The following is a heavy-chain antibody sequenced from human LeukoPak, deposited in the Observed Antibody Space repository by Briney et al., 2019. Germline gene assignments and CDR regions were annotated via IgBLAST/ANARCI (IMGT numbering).Heavy chain of an antibody. J-gene: IGHJ5*02. D-gene: IGHD6-6*01. CDR3: ARGVSIAAFSFDP. Sequence: TSETLSLTCTVSGGSVSSGSYYWSWIRQPPGKRLEWIGYIYYSGSTNYNPSLKSRVTISVDTSKNQFSLKLSSVTAADTAVYYCARGVSIAAFSFDPWGQGTLVTVSS. CDR1: GGSVSSGSYY. CDR2: IYYSGST. V-gene: IGHV4-61*01.